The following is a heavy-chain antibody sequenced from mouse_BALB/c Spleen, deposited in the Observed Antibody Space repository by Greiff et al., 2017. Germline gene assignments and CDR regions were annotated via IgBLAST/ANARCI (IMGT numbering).Heavy chain of an antibody. CDR3: ARGLSASFAY. CDR2: INPSSGYT. CDR1: GYTFTSYT. Sequence: VKLQESAAELARPGASVKMSCKASGYTFTSYTMHWVKQRPGQGLEWIGYINPSSGYTEYNQKFKDKTTLTADKSSSTAYMQLSSLTSEDSAVYYCARGLSASFAYWGQGTLVTVSA. V-gene: IGHV1-4*02. J-gene: IGHJ3*01. D-gene: IGHD3-1*01.